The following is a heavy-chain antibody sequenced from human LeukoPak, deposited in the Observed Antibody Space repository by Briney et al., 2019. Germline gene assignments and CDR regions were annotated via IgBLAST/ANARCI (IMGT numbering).Heavy chain of an antibody. CDR3: AGGIASTGRYYFDY. CDR2: ISAYNGNT. D-gene: IGHD6-13*01. CDR1: GYTFTSYG. V-gene: IGHV1-18*01. J-gene: IGHJ4*02. Sequence: ASVKVSCKASGYTFTSYGISWVRQAPGQGLEWMGWISAYNGNTSYAQKLQGRVTMTTDTSTSTAYMELRSLRSDDTAVFYCAGGIASTGRYYFDYWGQGTLVTVSS.